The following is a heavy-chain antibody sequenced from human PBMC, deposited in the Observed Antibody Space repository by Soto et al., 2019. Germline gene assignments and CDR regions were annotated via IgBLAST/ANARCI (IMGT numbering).Heavy chain of an antibody. CDR2: INPRNGDK. Sequence: ASVKVSCKASGYTFTTYAINWVRQAPGQGLEWLGWINPRNGDKRYAQNLQGRVTMTTHTSTTTAFMELRSLRSDDTAMYYCAREANTNYLGHGLDVWGQGTTVTVSS. D-gene: IGHD1-7*01. V-gene: IGHV1-18*01. CDR1: GYTFTTYA. J-gene: IGHJ6*02. CDR3: AREANTNYLGHGLDV.